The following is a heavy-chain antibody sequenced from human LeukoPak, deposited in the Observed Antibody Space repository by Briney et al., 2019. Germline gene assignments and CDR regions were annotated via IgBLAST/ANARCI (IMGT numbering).Heavy chain of an antibody. CDR3: ARGEDGDYAAFDY. CDR1: GFTFSSYE. Sequence: GGSLRLSCAASGFTFSSYEMNWVRQAPGKGLEWVSYISSSGSTIYYADSVKGRFTISRDNAKNSLYLQMNSLRAEDTAVYYCARGEDGDYAAFDYWGQGNPGHRLL. V-gene: IGHV3-48*03. CDR2: ISSSGSTI. D-gene: IGHD4-17*01. J-gene: IGHJ4*02.